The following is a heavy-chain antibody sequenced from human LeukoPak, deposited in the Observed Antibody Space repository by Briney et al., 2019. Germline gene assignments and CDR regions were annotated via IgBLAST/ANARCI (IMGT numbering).Heavy chain of an antibody. V-gene: IGHV3-21*01. CDR1: GFTFSSYS. CDR3: ARVGYYDSIEVDY. J-gene: IGHJ4*02. Sequence: PGGSLRLSCAASGFTFSSYSMNWVRQAPGKGLEWVSSISSSSSYIYYADSVKGRFAISRDNAKNSLYLQMNSLRAEDTAVYYCARVGYYDSIEVDYWDQGTLVTVSS. D-gene: IGHD3-22*01. CDR2: ISSSSSYI.